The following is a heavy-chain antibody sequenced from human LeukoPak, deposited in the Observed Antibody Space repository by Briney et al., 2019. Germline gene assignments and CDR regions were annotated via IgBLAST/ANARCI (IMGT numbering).Heavy chain of an antibody. Sequence: ASVKVSCKASGYTFTSYGISWLRQAPGQGLEWMGWISPYNGNTNYAQKLQGRVTMTTEPSTSTAYMELRSLRSDDTAVYYCARVDTAMVAGGGDYWGQGTLVTVSS. V-gene: IGHV1-18*01. J-gene: IGHJ4*02. CDR2: ISPYNGNT. CDR3: ARVDTAMVAGGGDY. CDR1: GYTFTSYG. D-gene: IGHD5-18*01.